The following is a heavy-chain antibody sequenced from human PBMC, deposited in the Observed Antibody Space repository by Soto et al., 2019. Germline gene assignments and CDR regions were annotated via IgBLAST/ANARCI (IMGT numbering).Heavy chain of an antibody. V-gene: IGHV1-69*13. Sequence: GASVKVSCKASGGTFSSYAISWVRQAPGQGLEWMGGIIPIFGTANYAQKFQGRVTITADESTSTAYMELSSLRSEDTAVYYCARDSPMVRGVYYGMDVWGQGTTVTVSS. CDR2: IIPIFGTA. J-gene: IGHJ6*02. CDR3: ARDSPMVRGVYYGMDV. D-gene: IGHD3-10*01. CDR1: GGTFSSYA.